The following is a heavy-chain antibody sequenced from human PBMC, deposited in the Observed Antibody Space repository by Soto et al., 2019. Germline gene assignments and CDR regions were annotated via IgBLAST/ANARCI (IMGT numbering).Heavy chain of an antibody. Sequence: WGSLSLSCEACKVAYCDCAMAGVRQAPGKGLEWVASISGSGDNTYYADSVKGRFAISRDNSKSTLYLQMNSLRGDDTAVYYCARGGDGYNFGAVYWGQGTPVTVSS. D-gene: IGHD2-21*01. CDR1: KVAYCDCA. CDR2: ISGSGDNT. CDR3: ARGGDGYNFGAVY. V-gene: IGHV3-23*01. J-gene: IGHJ4*02.